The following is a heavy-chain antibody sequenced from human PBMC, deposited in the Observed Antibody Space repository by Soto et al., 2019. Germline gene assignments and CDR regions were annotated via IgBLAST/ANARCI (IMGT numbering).Heavy chain of an antibody. CDR1: GGSISSYY. Sequence: SETLSLTCTVSGGSISSYYWSWIRQPPGKGLEWIGYIYYSGSTNYNPSLKSRVTISVDTSKNQFSLKLSSVTAADTAVYYCARHPRNWNYGPFDYWGQGTLVTVSS. V-gene: IGHV4-59*08. J-gene: IGHJ4*02. D-gene: IGHD1-7*01. CDR3: ARHPRNWNYGPFDY. CDR2: IYYSGST.